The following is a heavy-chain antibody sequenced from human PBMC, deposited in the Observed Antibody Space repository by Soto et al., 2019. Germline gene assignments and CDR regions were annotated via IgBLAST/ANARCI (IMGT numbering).Heavy chain of an antibody. CDR2: IYYSGST. D-gene: IGHD3-22*01. CDR1: GGSFKSDY. V-gene: IGHV4-59*01. CDR3: ARDGYYYDSSGYQRVYYFDY. Sequence: PSETLSLTCTVSGGSFKSDYWSWIRQPPGKGLEWIGYIYYSGSTNYNPSLKSRVTISVDTSKNQFSLRLSSVTAADTAVYYCARDGYYYDSSGYQRVYYFDYWGQGTLVTVSS. J-gene: IGHJ4*02.